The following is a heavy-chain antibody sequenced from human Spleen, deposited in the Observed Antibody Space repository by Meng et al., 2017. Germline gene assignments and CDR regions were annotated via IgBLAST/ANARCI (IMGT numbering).Heavy chain of an antibody. V-gene: IGHV4-34*01. Sequence: QVQLTLWGAGLWKPSGPLPLTCVVSVGSFSDYYWSWIRQPPGKGLEWIGEINHSGSTNYNPSLESRATISVDTSQNNLSLKLSSVTAADSAVYYCARGPTTMAHDFDYWGQGTLVTVSS. D-gene: IGHD4-11*01. J-gene: IGHJ4*02. CDR1: VGSFSDYY. CDR3: ARGPTTMAHDFDY. CDR2: INHSGST.